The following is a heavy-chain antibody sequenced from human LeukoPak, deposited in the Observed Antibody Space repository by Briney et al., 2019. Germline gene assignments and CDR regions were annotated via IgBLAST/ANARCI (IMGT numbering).Heavy chain of an antibody. CDR3: ARGPRTTGTTYYNYGMDV. CDR1: GGTFSSYA. D-gene: IGHD1-1*01. J-gene: IGHJ6*04. CDR2: IIPIFGTA. V-gene: IGHV1-69*06. Sequence: ASVKVSCKASGGTFSSYAISWVRQAPGQGLEWMGGIIPIFGTANYAQKFQGRVTITADKSTSTAYMELSSLRSEDTALYYCARGPRTTGTTYYNYGMDVWGKGTTVTVSS.